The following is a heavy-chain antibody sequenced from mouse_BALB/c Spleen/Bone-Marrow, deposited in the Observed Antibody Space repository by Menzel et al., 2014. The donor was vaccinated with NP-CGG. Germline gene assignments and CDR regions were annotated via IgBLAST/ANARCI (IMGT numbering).Heavy chain of an antibody. CDR1: GFNIKDTY. CDR2: MVPANGNT. D-gene: IGHD1-1*01. V-gene: IGHV14-3*02. J-gene: IGHJ3*01. CDR3: ATYYFGSSYGFAY. Sequence: VQLQQSGAELVKPGASVKLSSTASGFNIKDTYMHWVKQRPEQGLEWIGRMVPANGNTKYDPKFQGKATITADPSSNTAYLQHSSLSSEYTAVYYCATYYFGSSYGFAYWGQGTLVTVSA.